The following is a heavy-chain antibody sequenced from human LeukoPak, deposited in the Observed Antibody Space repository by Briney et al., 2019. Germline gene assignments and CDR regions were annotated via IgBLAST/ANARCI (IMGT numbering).Heavy chain of an antibody. CDR1: GFTFTSSA. D-gene: IGHD3-10*01. CDR2: IVVGSGNT. Sequence: ASVKVSCKASGFTFTSSAVQWVRQARGQRLEWIGWIVVGSGNTNYAQKFQERVTITRDMSTSTAYMELSSLRSEDTAVYNCAALINGSGSFVWFDPWGQGTLATVSS. V-gene: IGHV1-58*01. J-gene: IGHJ5*02. CDR3: AALINGSGSFVWFDP.